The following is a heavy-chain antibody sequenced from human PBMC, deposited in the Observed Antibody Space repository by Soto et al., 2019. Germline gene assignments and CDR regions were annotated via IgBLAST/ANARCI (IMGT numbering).Heavy chain of an antibody. Sequence: QVQLVESGGGLVKPGGSLRLSCAVSGFTFSDYYMTWIRQAPGKGLEWVSYISSSTSHTNYADSVKGRFTISSDNAKNSLFLQMNSLRAEDTAVYYGARGGGAAADYFDFWGQGTLVTVSS. CDR1: GFTFSDYY. J-gene: IGHJ4*02. V-gene: IGHV3-11*05. CDR2: ISSSTSHT. D-gene: IGHD6-13*01. CDR3: ARGGGAAADYFDF.